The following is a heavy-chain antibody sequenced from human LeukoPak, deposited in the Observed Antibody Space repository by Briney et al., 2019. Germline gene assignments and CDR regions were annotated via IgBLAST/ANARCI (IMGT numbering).Heavy chain of an antibody. CDR2: IYPGTADI. CDR3: ARHRYSGSDTQGFDY. J-gene: IGHJ4*02. D-gene: IGHD5-12*01. V-gene: IGHV5-51*01. Sequence: GESLKISCKGSGYGFASYWIAWVRQMPGKGLEWMGVIYPGTADITYSPSFQGQVTISADKSVSTAYLHWSSLKASDTAIYYCARHRYSGSDTQGFDYWGQGTLVTVSS. CDR1: GYGFASYW.